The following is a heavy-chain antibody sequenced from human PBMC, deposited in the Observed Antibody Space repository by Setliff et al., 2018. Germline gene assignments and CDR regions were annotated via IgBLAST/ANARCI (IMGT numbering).Heavy chain of an antibody. D-gene: IGHD3-10*01. V-gene: IGHV1-18*01. CDR2: ISAYNGNT. J-gene: IGHJ3*02. CDR1: GYTFTSYG. Sequence: ASVKVSCKASGYTFTSYGISWVRQAPGQGLEWMGWISAYNGNTNYAQKLQGRVTMSTDTSTSTDYMELRSLRSDDTAVYYFATYIGLTVRGVRNAFDIWGQGTMVTVSS. CDR3: ATYIGLTVRGVRNAFDI.